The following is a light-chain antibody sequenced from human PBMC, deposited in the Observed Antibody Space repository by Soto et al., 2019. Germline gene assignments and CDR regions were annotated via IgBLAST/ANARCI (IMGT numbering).Light chain of an antibody. CDR3: SSYAGSNNSVV. Sequence: QSVLTQPPSVSGAPGQRVTISCTGSSSNIGAGYDVHWYQQLPGTAPKLLIYGNSNRPSGVPDRFSGSKSGTSASLAITGLQAEDEADYYCSSYAGSNNSVVFGGGTQLTVL. J-gene: IGLJ2*01. CDR2: GNS. V-gene: IGLV1-40*01. CDR1: SSNIGAGYD.